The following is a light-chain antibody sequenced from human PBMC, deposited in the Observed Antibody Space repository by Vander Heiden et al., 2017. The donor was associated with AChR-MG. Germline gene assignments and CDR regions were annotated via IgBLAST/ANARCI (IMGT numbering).Light chain of an antibody. Sequence: DIQMTQSPSSLSASVGDRVTITCRASQSISSYLNWYQQKPGKAPKLLIYAASSWQSGVPSRFSGSGSGTDFTLTISRLQPEDFATYYCQQSDSTAITFGQGTRLEIK. CDR2: AAS. CDR3: QQSDSTAIT. V-gene: IGKV1-39*01. CDR1: QSISSY. J-gene: IGKJ5*01.